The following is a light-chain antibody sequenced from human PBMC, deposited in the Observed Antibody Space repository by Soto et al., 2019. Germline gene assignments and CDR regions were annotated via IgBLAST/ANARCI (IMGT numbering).Light chain of an antibody. J-gene: IGKJ1*01. Sequence: EIVMTQSPATLSVSPGERATLSCRASQSVSSYLAWYQQRPGQAPRLLIYGASTRATSIPARFSGSGSGTEFPLTISSLQSEDFAVYYCQQYANWPPWTFGQGTKVEIK. CDR1: QSVSSY. CDR3: QQYANWPPWT. CDR2: GAS. V-gene: IGKV3-15*01.